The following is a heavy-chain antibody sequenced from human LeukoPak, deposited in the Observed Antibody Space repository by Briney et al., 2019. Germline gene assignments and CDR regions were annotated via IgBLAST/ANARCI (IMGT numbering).Heavy chain of an antibody. CDR1: GGTFSSYA. D-gene: IGHD6-6*01. J-gene: IGHJ4*02. CDR3: AREDPRRAVPFDY. CDR2: ITPILGIA. Sequence: ASVKVSCKASGGTFSSYAISWVRQAPGQGLEWMGRITPILGIANYAQKFQGRVTITADKSTSTAYMELSSLRSEDTAVYYCAREDPRRAVPFDYWGQGTLVTVSS. V-gene: IGHV1-69*04.